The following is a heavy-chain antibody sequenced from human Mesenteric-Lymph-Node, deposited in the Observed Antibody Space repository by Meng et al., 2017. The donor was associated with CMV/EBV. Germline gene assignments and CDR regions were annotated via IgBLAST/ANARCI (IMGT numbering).Heavy chain of an antibody. D-gene: IGHD3-10*01. V-gene: IGHV7-4-1*02. J-gene: IGHJ4*02. CDR1: GYTFTSYA. Sequence: SGYTFTSYAMNWVRQAPGQGLEWMGWINTNTGNPTYAQGFTGRFVFSLDTSVSTAYLQISSLKAEDTAVYYCARGRSTLWFGEPTLAYWGQGTLVTVSS. CDR2: INTNTGNP. CDR3: ARGRSTLWFGEPTLAY.